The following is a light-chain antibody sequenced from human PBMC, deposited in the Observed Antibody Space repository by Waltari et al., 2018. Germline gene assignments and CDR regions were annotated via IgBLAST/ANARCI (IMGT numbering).Light chain of an antibody. Sequence: TLSCRASQGVSRALAWYQQKPGQAPRLLIYGASNRATGIPDRFSGSGSGTDFSLTISRLDPEDVAVYYCQHYERLPATFGQGTKVEIK. CDR1: QGVSRA. CDR2: GAS. V-gene: IGKV3-20*01. CDR3: QHYERLPAT. J-gene: IGKJ1*01.